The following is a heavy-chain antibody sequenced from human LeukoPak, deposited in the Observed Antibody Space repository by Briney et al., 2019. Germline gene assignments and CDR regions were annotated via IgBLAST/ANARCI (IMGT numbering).Heavy chain of an antibody. CDR2: ISISGGGA. CDR3: AKGSSWELTGYWYFDL. D-gene: IGHD1-26*01. V-gene: IGHV3-23*01. J-gene: IGHJ2*01. CDR1: GFTFSSYA. Sequence: PGGSLRLSCAASGFTFSSYAMNWVRQAPGRGLEWVSGISISGGGAHYAGSVKGRFTISRDNSKNTLYLQMNSLGADDTAVYYCAKGSSWELTGYWYFDLWGRGTLVTVSS.